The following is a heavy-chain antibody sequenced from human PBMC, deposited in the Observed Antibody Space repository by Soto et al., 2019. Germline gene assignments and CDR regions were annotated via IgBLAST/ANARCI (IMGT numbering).Heavy chain of an antibody. D-gene: IGHD6-13*01. V-gene: IGHV3-30-3*01. CDR1: GFTFSSYA. CDR3: ARAEYSSSWYLEYFDY. CDR2: ISYDGSNK. Sequence: QVQLVESGGGVVQPGRSLRLSCAASGFTFSSYAMHWVRQAPGKGLEWVAVISYDGSNKYYADSVKGRFTISRDNSKNKLYLQMNSLRAEDTAVYYCARAEYSSSWYLEYFDYWGQGTLVTVSS. J-gene: IGHJ4*02.